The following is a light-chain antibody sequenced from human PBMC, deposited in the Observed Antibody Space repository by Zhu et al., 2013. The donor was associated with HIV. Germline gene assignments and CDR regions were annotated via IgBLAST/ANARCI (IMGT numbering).Light chain of an antibody. J-gene: IGKJ2*01. V-gene: IGKV1-33*01. Sequence: DIQMTQSPSSLSASVGDRVTITCQASQDIGNYLNWYQQKPGKAPKLLIYDASNLETGVPSRFRGSGSGTEFTFTINSLQPEDIATYFCQHYDGPPYTFGQGTKLEIK. CDR3: QHYDGPPYT. CDR2: DAS. CDR1: QDIGNY.